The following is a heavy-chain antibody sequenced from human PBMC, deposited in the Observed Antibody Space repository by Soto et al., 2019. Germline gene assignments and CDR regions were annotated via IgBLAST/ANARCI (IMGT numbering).Heavy chain of an antibody. CDR2: ISSSSSYI. J-gene: IGHJ6*02. CDR3: ASSPGFLPPPEYYRYGMDV. D-gene: IGHD3-10*01. Sequence: PGGSLRLSCAASGFTFSSYSMNWVRQAPGKGLEWVSSISSSSSYIYYADSVKGRFTISRDISKNTLYLQMDSLRTEDTAVYHCASSPGFLPPPEYYRYGMDVWGQGTTVTVSS. V-gene: IGHV3-21*04. CDR1: GFTFSSYS.